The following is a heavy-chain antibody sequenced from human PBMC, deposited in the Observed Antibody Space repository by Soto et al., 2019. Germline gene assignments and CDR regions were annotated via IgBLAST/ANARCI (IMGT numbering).Heavy chain of an antibody. D-gene: IGHD3-3*01. J-gene: IGHJ5*02. Sequence: PSETLSLTCTVSGGSISSGDYYWSWIRQPPGKGLEWIGYIYYSGSTYYNPSLKSRVTISVDTSKNQFSLKLSSVTAADTAVYYCARSYYDFWSGYYGGIDPWGKGTTVTVSS. CDR1: GGSISSGDYY. V-gene: IGHV4-30-4*01. CDR3: ARSYYDFWSGYYGGIDP. CDR2: IYYSGST.